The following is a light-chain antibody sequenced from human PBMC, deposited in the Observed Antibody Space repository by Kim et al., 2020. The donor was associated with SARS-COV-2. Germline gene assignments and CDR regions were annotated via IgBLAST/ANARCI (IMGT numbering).Light chain of an antibody. Sequence: QSALTQPASVSGSPGQSITISCSGTSGAIGVSNYVSWYQQRPGTAPKLMIYDVSYRPPGISTRFSGSKSGNTASLTISGLQPEDEADYYCGSYTSSGTVAFGGGTQLTV. CDR1: SGAIGVSNY. CDR2: DVS. V-gene: IGLV2-14*01. J-gene: IGLJ2*01. CDR3: GSYTSSGTVA.